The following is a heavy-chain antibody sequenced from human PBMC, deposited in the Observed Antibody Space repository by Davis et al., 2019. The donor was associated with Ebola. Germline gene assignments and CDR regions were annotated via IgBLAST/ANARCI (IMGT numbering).Heavy chain of an antibody. Sequence: ASVKVSCKASGGTFSSYAISWVRQAPGQGLEWMGIINPSGGSTTYAQKFQGRVTMTRDTSTRTVYMELSRLRSDDTAVYYCATEYGSGSLYGMDVWGQGTTVTVSS. CDR3: ATEYGSGSLYGMDV. D-gene: IGHD3-10*01. CDR1: GGTFSSYA. J-gene: IGHJ6*02. CDR2: INPSGGST. V-gene: IGHV1-46*01.